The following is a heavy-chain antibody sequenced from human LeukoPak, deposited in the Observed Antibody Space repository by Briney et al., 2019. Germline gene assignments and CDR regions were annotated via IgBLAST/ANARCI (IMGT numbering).Heavy chain of an antibody. J-gene: IGHJ4*02. Sequence: ASVKVSCKASGYTFTSYTMHWVRQATGQRLEWMGWINAGNGNTKYSQKFQGRVTITRDTSASTAYMELSSLRSEDTAVYYCARDQEPSSGWGPVPVPFDYWGQGTLVTVSS. V-gene: IGHV1-3*01. CDR1: GYTFTSYT. CDR3: ARDQEPSSGWGPVPVPFDY. CDR2: INAGNGNT. D-gene: IGHD6-19*01.